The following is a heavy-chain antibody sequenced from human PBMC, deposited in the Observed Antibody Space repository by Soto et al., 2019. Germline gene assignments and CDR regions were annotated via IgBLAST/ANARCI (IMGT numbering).Heavy chain of an antibody. D-gene: IGHD3-22*01. J-gene: IGHJ4*02. Sequence: EVQLVKSGGGLVQPGGSLRLSCVGSEFTFSNYEMNWVRQAPGKGLEWVSYISYTGSTIYYADSVRGRFTISRDNSKNSLYLQMNSLRAEDTAVYYCARGLRNYYDRSGLHYWGQGTLVTVSS. CDR3: ARGLRNYYDRSGLHY. V-gene: IGHV3-48*03. CDR2: ISYTGSTI. CDR1: EFTFSNYE.